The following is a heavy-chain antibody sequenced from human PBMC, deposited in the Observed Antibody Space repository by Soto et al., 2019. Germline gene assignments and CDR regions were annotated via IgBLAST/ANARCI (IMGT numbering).Heavy chain of an antibody. J-gene: IGHJ4*02. CDR1: GFTFSSYA. Sequence: LRLSCAASGFTFSSYAMSWVRQAPGKGLEWVSAISGSGGSTYYADSVKGRFTISRDNSKNTLYLQMNSLRAEDTAVYYCATPRYCTNGVCYGFDYWGQGTLVTVSS. V-gene: IGHV3-23*01. CDR2: ISGSGGST. D-gene: IGHD2-8*01. CDR3: ATPRYCTNGVCYGFDY.